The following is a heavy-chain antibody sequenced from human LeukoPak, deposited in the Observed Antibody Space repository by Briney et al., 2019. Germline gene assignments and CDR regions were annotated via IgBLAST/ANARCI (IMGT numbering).Heavy chain of an antibody. V-gene: IGHV1-69*02. CDR2: IIPILGIA. Sequence: SVKVSCKASGGTFSSYTISWVRQAPGQGLEWMGRIIPILGIANYAQKFQGRVTITADKSTSTAYMELSSLRSEDTAVYYCARGIDIVVVPAAMGSWFDPWGQGTLVTVSS. J-gene: IGHJ5*02. CDR1: GGTFSSYT. CDR3: ARGIDIVVVPAAMGSWFDP. D-gene: IGHD2-2*01.